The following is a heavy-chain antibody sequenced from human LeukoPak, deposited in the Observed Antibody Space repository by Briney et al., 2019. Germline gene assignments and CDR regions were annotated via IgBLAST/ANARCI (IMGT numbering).Heavy chain of an antibody. Sequence: PGGSLRLSCAASGFTFSSYAMSWVRQAPGKGLEWVSAISGSGGSTYYADSVKGRFIISRDNSKNTLYLQMNSLRAEDTAVYYCAKSGYCSSTSCYRNAFDIWGQGTMVTVSS. CDR2: ISGSGGST. D-gene: IGHD2-2*01. V-gene: IGHV3-23*01. J-gene: IGHJ3*02. CDR1: GFTFSSYA. CDR3: AKSGYCSSTSCYRNAFDI.